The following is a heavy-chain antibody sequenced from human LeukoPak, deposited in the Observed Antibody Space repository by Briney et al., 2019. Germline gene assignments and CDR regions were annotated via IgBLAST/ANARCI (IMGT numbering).Heavy chain of an antibody. Sequence: PGGSLRLSCAASVFTFSLYAMSWVRQAPGGGLEWVSAISGSGDKTFHADSVKGRFTTSRDNSKNTLSLQMSSLRVEDSAVYCCAKDTSAWWYHRAYMNVWGTGTTVTVSS. CDR2: ISGSGDKT. D-gene: IGHD2-15*01. CDR3: AKDTSAWWYHRAYMNV. J-gene: IGHJ6*03. V-gene: IGHV3-23*01. CDR1: VFTFSLYA.